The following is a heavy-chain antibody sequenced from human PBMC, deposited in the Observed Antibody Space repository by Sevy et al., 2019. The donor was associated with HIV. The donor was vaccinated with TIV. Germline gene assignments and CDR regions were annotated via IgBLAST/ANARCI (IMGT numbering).Heavy chain of an antibody. CDR1: GYTFTGDY. CDR2: VFPNSGGT. Sequence: ASVKVSCKASGYTFTGDYLHWVRQAPGHGLEWMGRVFPNSGGTNYAQKFQGRVTMTRDKSISTAYMELSRLRSDDTAVYYCARDGGGGTTNSGMDVWGQGTTVTVSS. V-gene: IGHV1-2*06. CDR3: ARDGGGGTTNSGMDV. J-gene: IGHJ6*02. D-gene: IGHD1-7*01.